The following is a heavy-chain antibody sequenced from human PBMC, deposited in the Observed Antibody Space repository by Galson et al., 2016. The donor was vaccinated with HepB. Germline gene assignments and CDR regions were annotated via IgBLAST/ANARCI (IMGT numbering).Heavy chain of an antibody. Sequence: SLRLSCAGSAFTFSSYPMSWVRQAPGEGLEWVSAISGSGDITYYADSVKGRFTISRDNSKNTVYLQMNSLRAEDTAVYYCARDAFPDDACDIWGQGTMVTVSS. CDR1: AFTFSSYP. CDR3: ARDAFPDDACDI. D-gene: IGHD3-16*01. J-gene: IGHJ3*02. CDR2: ISGSGDIT. V-gene: IGHV3-23*01.